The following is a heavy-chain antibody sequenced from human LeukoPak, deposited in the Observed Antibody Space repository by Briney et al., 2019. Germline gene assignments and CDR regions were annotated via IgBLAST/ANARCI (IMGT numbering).Heavy chain of an antibody. V-gene: IGHV4-34*01. CDR2: INHSGST. D-gene: IGHD6-6*01. Sequence: SETLSLTCAVYGGSFSGYYWSWIRQPPGKGLEWIGEINHSGSTNYNPSLKSRVTISVDTSKNQFSLKLSSVTAADTAVYYCARRRGIAARPRPGAFDIWGQGTMVTVSS. J-gene: IGHJ3*02. CDR3: ARRRGIAARPRPGAFDI. CDR1: GGSFSGYY.